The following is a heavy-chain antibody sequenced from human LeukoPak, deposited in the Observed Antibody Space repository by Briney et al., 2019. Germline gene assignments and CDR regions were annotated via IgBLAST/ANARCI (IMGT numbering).Heavy chain of an antibody. J-gene: IGHJ4*02. CDR1: GFSFSTYT. Sequence: GGSLRLSCAASGFSFSTYTMGWVRQAPGKGLEWVSSISGSGDTTYYADSVKGRFTISRDNSKNTLYLQMNSLRAEDTAVYYCAKPRYYYDSSGYSPFDYWGQGTLVTVSS. CDR3: AKPRYYYDSSGYSPFDY. D-gene: IGHD3-22*01. CDR2: ISGSGDTT. V-gene: IGHV3-23*01.